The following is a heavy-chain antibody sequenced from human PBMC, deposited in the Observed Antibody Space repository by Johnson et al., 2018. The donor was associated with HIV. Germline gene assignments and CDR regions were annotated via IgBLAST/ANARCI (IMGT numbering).Heavy chain of an antibody. CDR1: GFSFDDYG. J-gene: IGHJ3*02. CDR2: INWSGGST. CDR3: AKDKAPSQLAAFDI. V-gene: IGHV3-20*04. D-gene: IGHD6-13*01. Sequence: VQLVESGGGLERPGGSLRLSCAASGFSFDDYGMTWVRQPPGRRPEWVSGINWSGGSTGYADSVKGRFTISRDNAKNSLYLQMNSLRAEDTALYYCAKDKAPSQLAAFDIWGQGTMVTVSS.